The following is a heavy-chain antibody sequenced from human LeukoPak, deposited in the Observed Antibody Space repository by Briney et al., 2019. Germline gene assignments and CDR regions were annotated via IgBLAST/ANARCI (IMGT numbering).Heavy chain of an antibody. CDR2: IYYSGST. J-gene: IGHJ3*02. CDR1: GGSISGYY. CDR3: AREGARWEPSFSAFDI. V-gene: IGHV4-59*01. D-gene: IGHD1-26*01. Sequence: PSETLSLTCTVSGGSISGYYWSWIRQPPGKGLEWIGYIYYSGSTSYNPSLKSRVTISVDTSKNQFSLKLSSVTAADTAVYYCAREGARWEPSFSAFDIWGQRTMVTVSS.